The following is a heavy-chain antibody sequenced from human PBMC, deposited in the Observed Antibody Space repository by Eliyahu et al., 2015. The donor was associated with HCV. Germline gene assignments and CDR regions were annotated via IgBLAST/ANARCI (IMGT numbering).Heavy chain of an antibody. CDR3: AKDRVFLNPDYYYGLDV. CDR1: GFXFXXFA. Sequence: QVQLVESGGGVVQPGRSXRLSCAASGFXFXXFAMYXVRQAPGKGLEWMAVISYDGSNKYYGDSVKGRFTISRDNSKNTLYLQMNSLRGEDTAVYYCAKDRVFLNPDYYYGLDVWGQGTTVTVSS. J-gene: IGHJ6*02. CDR2: ISYDGSNK. V-gene: IGHV3-30*18. D-gene: IGHD2/OR15-2a*01.